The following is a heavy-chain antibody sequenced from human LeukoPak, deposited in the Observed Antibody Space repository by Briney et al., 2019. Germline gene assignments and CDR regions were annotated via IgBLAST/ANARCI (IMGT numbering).Heavy chain of an antibody. J-gene: IGHJ4*02. V-gene: IGHV1-18*01. D-gene: IGHD3-10*01. CDR2: ISAYNGNT. CDR1: GYTFTSYG. Sequence: GASVKVSCKASGYTFTSYGISWVRQAPGQGLEWMGWISAYNGNTNYAQKLQGRVTMTTDTSTSTAYMELRSLRSDDTAVYYCARRPSQEETSDYYGSGSYYVYFDYWGQGTLVTVSS. CDR3: ARRPSQEETSDYYGSGSYYVYFDY.